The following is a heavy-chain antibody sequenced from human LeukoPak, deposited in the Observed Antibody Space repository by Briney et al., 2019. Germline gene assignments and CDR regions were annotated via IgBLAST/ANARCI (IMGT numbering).Heavy chain of an antibody. CDR2: IIPIFGTA. CDR3: ARDFSSLRLGELSLGRNGGGAFDI. D-gene: IGHD3-16*02. Sequence: ASVKVSCKASGGTFSSYAISWVRQAPGQGLEWMGGIIPIFGTANYAQKFQGRVTITADESTGTAYMELSSLRSEDTAVYYCARDFSSLRLGELSLGRNGGGAFDIWGQGTMVTVSS. J-gene: IGHJ3*02. CDR1: GGTFSSYA. V-gene: IGHV1-69*13.